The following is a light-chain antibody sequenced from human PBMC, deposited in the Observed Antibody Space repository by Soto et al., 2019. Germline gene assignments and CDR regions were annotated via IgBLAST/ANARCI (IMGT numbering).Light chain of an antibody. V-gene: IGKV3-20*01. Sequence: EIVLTQSPGTLSLSPGESDTLSCRASQSVSSSYLTWYQQKPGQAPRLLIYGASNRATGIPDRFSGSGSGTAFPLTINRLEPEDFAVYCCPQYGSSPLMYTFGQGNKLDIK. CDR1: QSVSSSY. J-gene: IGKJ2*01. CDR2: GAS. CDR3: PQYGSSPLMYT.